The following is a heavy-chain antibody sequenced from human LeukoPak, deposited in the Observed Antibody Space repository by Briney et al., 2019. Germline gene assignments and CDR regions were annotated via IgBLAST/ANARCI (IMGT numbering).Heavy chain of an antibody. D-gene: IGHD3-10*01. CDR2: ISSSSSYI. J-gene: IGHJ3*02. V-gene: IGHV3-21*04. CDR3: ARVREWFGESPAFDI. Sequence: GGSLRLSCAASGFTFSSYSMNWVRQAPGKGLEWVSSISSSSSYIYYADSVKGRFTISRDNAKNSLYLQMNSLRAEDTAVYYCARVREWFGESPAFDIWGQGTMVTVSS. CDR1: GFTFSSYS.